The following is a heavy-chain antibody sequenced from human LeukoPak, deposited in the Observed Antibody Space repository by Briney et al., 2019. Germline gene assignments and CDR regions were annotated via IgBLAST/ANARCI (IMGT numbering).Heavy chain of an antibody. J-gene: IGHJ6*02. D-gene: IGHD3-22*01. CDR3: ASIGDSSSYYYGMDV. CDR2: IYTSGST. V-gene: IGHV4-61*02. Sequence: SQTLSLTCTVSGGSISSGSYYWSWIRQPAGKGLEWIGRIYTSGSTNYNPSLKSRVTTLVDTSKNQFSLKLNSVTAADTAVYYCASIGDSSSYYYGMDVWGQGTTVTVSS. CDR1: GGSISSGSYY.